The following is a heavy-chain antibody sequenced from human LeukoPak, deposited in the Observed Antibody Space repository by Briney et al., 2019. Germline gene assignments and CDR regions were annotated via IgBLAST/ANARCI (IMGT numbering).Heavy chain of an antibody. J-gene: IGHJ6*03. D-gene: IGHD6-6*01. Sequence: SVKVSCKASGGTFSSYAISWVRQAPGQGLEWMGGNIPIFGTANYAQKFQGRVTITTDESTSTAYMELSSLRSEDTAVYYCARARPGVEYSSSSGYYMDVWGKGTTVTVSS. V-gene: IGHV1-69*05. CDR1: GGTFSSYA. CDR2: NIPIFGTA. CDR3: ARARPGVEYSSSSGYYMDV.